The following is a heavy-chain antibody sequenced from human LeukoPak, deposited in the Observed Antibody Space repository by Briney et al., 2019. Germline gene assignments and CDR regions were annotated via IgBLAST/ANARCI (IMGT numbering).Heavy chain of an antibody. Sequence: KPSETLSLTCTVSGGSISSGGYYWSWIRQHPGKGLEWTGYIYYSGSTYYNPSLKSRVTISVDTSKNQFSLKLSSVTAADTAVYYCARYSSGWYYFDYWGQGTLVTVSS. D-gene: IGHD6-19*01. CDR3: ARYSSGWYYFDY. CDR2: IYYSGST. CDR1: GGSISSGGYY. V-gene: IGHV4-31*03. J-gene: IGHJ4*02.